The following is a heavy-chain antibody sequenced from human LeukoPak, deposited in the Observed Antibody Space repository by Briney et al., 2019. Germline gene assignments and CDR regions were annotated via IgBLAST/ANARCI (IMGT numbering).Heavy chain of an antibody. CDR3: ASMGLQLVPGY. V-gene: IGHV1-69*01. Sequence: SVKVSCKASGGTFSSYAISWVRQAPGQGLEWMGGIIPIFGTANYAQKFQGRVTITADESTSTAYMELSRLRSEDTAVYYCASMGLQLVPGYWGQGNLVTVSS. CDR2: IIPIFGTA. CDR1: GGTFSSYA. D-gene: IGHD6-13*01. J-gene: IGHJ4*02.